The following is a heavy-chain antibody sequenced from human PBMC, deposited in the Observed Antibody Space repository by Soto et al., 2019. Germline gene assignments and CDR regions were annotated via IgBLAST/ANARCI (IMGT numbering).Heavy chain of an antibody. CDR2: IYYGGTT. Sequence: PSETLSLTCSVSGGSISDPADYWAWIRQPPGKGLEWIGSIYYGGTTHYSPSLKSRVTVSADTSNNQFSLRLSSVSAADTAVYYCGRRSLLVAPTWGQGILVTAPQ. D-gene: IGHD2-21*01. J-gene: IGHJ4*02. CDR3: GRRSLLVAPT. V-gene: IGHV4-39*01. CDR1: GGSISDPADY.